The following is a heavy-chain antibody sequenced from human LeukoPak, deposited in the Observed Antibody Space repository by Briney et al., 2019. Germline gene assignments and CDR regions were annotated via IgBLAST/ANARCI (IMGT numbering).Heavy chain of an antibody. D-gene: IGHD1-26*01. CDR1: GFSFSNYW. CDR3: ARREYSGSYADFDY. Sequence: GGSLRLSCAVSGFSFSNYWMAWVRQAPGKGLEWVANIKQDGSEKYYVDSVKGRFTISRDNAKNPLYLQMNSLRAEDTAVYFCARREYSGSYADFDYWGQGTLVTVSS. J-gene: IGHJ4*02. V-gene: IGHV3-7*01. CDR2: IKQDGSEK.